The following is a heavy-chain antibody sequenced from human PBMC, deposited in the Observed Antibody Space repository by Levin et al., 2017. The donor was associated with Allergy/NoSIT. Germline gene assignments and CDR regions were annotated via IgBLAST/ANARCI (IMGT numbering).Heavy chain of an antibody. D-gene: IGHD6-13*01. CDR3: ARVRTFLAAAGPFDF. CDR1: GGSVSSDSFY. V-gene: IGHV4-61*03. Sequence: PSETLSLTCTVSGGSVSSDSFYWSWIRQPPGKRLEWMGYIHHSGNTNYNASLKSRVTISVDMSKNVFSLKLSSVTAADTAVYFCARVRTFLAAAGPFDFWGQGTLVTVSS. J-gene: IGHJ4*02. CDR2: IHHSGNT.